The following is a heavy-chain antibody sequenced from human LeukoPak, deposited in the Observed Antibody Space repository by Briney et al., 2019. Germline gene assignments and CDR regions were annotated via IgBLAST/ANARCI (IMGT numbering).Heavy chain of an antibody. Sequence: ASVKVSCKASGHTFTTYYVHWVRQAPGQGLEWMGIINPSGGSTSYAQKFQGRVTMTRDTSTSTVYMELSSLRSEDTAVYYCARSPEYSYGWNYWGQGTLVTVSS. J-gene: IGHJ4*02. CDR3: ARSPEYSYGWNY. D-gene: IGHD5-18*01. V-gene: IGHV1-46*01. CDR2: INPSGGST. CDR1: GHTFTTYY.